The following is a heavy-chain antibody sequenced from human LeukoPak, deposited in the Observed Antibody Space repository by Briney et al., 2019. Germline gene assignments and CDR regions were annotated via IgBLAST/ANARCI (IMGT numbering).Heavy chain of an antibody. CDR3: AKAKEITMVRGVLDY. CDR1: GFTFSSYA. D-gene: IGHD3-10*01. Sequence: GGSLRLSCAASGFTFSSYAMSWVRQAPGKGLEWVSPISGSGAATYYADSVKGRFTISRDNSKSTLYLQMNSLRPEDTAVYYCAKAKEITMVRGVLDYWGQGTLVTVSS. J-gene: IGHJ4*02. CDR2: ISGSGAAT. V-gene: IGHV3-23*01.